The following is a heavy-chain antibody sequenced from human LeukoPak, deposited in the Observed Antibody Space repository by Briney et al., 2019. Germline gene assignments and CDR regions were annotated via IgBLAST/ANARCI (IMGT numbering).Heavy chain of an antibody. D-gene: IGHD2-2*01. CDR1: GASISSYY. J-gene: IGHJ4*02. Sequence: PSETLSLTCTVSGASISSYYWTWIRQPAGKGLEWIGRIHTSGSTNYNPSLKSRVAMSVDTSKTQFSLKLSSMTAADTAVYYCARLSADSSSSRGFDYWGQGTPVTV. CDR2: IHTSGST. V-gene: IGHV4-4*07. CDR3: ARLSADSSSSRGFDY.